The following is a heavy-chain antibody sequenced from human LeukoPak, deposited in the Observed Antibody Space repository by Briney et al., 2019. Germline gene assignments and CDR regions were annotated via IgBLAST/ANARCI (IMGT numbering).Heavy chain of an antibody. J-gene: IGHJ6*03. D-gene: IGHD3-16*01. CDR1: GFTFSSYA. CDR2: ISSNGGST. CDR3: ARGGFDYYYMDV. Sequence: GGSLRLSCAASGFTFSSYAMHWVRQAPGKGLEYVSAISSNGGSTYYANSVKGRFTISRDNSKNTLYLQMGSLRAEDMAVYYRARGGFDYYYMDVWGKGTTVTVSS. V-gene: IGHV3-64*01.